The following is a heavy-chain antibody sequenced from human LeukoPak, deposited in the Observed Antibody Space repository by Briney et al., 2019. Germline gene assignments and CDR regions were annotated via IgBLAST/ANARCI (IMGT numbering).Heavy chain of an antibody. D-gene: IGHD3-22*01. CDR1: GYSFTSYW. V-gene: IGHV5-51*01. Sequence: GESLKISCRGSGYSFTSYWIGWVRQMPGKGLEWMGIIYPGDSDTRYSPSFQGQVTISADKSISTAYLQWSSLKASDTATYYCARRFDSSGYFFDYWGQGTLVTVSS. J-gene: IGHJ4*02. CDR3: ARRFDSSGYFFDY. CDR2: IYPGDSDT.